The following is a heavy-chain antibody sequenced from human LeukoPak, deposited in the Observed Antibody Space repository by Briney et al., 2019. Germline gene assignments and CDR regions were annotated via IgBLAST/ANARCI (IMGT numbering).Heavy chain of an antibody. D-gene: IGHD2-21*02. J-gene: IGHJ6*03. CDR1: GYTFTSYD. V-gene: IGHV1-8*01. CDR3: ARDRVTDYYYYYMDV. CDR2: MNPNSGNT. Sequence: GASVKVSCKASGYTFTSYDINWVRQATGQGLEWMGWMNPNSGNTGYAQNFQGRVTITRNTSITTAYMELSSLRSDDTAVYYCARDRVTDYYYYYMDVWGKGTTVTVSS.